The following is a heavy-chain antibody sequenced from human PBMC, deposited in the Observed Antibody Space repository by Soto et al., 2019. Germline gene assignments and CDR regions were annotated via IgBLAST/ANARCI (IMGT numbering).Heavy chain of an antibody. CDR3: ARDRFIDKRPAAMGYCSGGRCYSGWFDP. CDR2: IYTSGST. V-gene: IGHV4-4*07. D-gene: IGHD2-15*01. CDR1: GGSICSYY. Sequence: SLTCTESGGSICSYYWSWIRQPAGKGLEWIGRIYTSGSTNCNPSLKSRVTMSVDTSKNQFSLKLSSVTAADTAVYYCARDRFIDKRPAAMGYCSGGRCYSGWFDPWGQGTLVTVSS. J-gene: IGHJ5*02.